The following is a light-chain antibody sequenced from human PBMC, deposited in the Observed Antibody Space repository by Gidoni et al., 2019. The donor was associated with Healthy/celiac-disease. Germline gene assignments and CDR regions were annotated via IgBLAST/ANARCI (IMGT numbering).Light chain of an antibody. CDR2: SNN. CDR3: AAWDDSLNGWV. V-gene: IGLV1-44*01. CDR1: SSNIGSNT. J-gene: IGLJ3*02. Sequence: SFLTQPPSASGTPGQRVTISCSGSSSNIGSNTVNCYQQRPGTAPKLLSYSNNQRPSGVPDRFSGSKSGTSASLDISGLQSEDEADYYCAAWDDSLNGWVFGGGTKLTVL.